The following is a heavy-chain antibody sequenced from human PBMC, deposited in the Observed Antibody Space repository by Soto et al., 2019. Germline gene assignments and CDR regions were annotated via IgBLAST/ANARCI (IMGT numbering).Heavy chain of an antibody. Sequence: GASVKVSCKASGGTFSSYTISWVRQAPGQGLEWMGRIIPILGIANYAQKFQGRVTITADESTSTAYMELSSLRSEDTAVYYCASAKQDYYYARAFDYWGQGTLVTVSS. V-gene: IGHV1-69*02. CDR1: GGTFSSYT. CDR2: IIPILGIA. D-gene: IGHD3-22*01. CDR3: ASAKQDYYYARAFDY. J-gene: IGHJ4*02.